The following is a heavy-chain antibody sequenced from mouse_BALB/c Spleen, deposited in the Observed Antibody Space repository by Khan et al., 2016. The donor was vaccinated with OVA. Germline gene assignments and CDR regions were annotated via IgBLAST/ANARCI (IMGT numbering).Heavy chain of an antibody. D-gene: IGHD4-1*01. CDR2: ISSDGDYT. CDR3: ASHLTGSFAY. V-gene: IGHV5-6*01. J-gene: IGHJ3*01. Sequence: EVQLVESGGDLVRPGGSLQLSCAASGFTFSSYSMSWVRQTPDKRLEWVATISSDGDYTYYPDSVKGRFTISRDNAKNTLYLQMISLKSEDTAMYYCASHLTGSFAYWGQRTLVTGSA. CDR1: GFTFSSYS.